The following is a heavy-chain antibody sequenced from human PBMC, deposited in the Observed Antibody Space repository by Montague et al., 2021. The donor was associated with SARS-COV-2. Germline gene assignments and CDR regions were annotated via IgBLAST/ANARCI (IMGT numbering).Heavy chain of an antibody. CDR1: GFTFSSYS. D-gene: IGHD3-16*02. CDR3: ARDWRLRLGELSLYGNDAFDI. CDR2: ISSSSSYI. Sequence: SLRLSCAASGFTFSSYSMNWVRQAPGKGLEWVSSISSSSSYIYYVDSVKGRFTISRDNAKNSLYLQMNSLRAEDTAVHYCARDWRLRLGELSLYGNDAFDIWGQGTMVTVSS. J-gene: IGHJ3*02. V-gene: IGHV3-21*01.